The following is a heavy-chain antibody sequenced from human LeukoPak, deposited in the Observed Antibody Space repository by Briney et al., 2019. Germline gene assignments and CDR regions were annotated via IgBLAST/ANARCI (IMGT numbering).Heavy chain of an antibody. D-gene: IGHD3-10*01. J-gene: IGHJ4*02. CDR2: IKVDRSHT. CDR1: GFTFSTYW. CDR3: TRDRGWQSFDY. Sequence: GGSLRLSCAASGFTFSTYWMTWVRQAPGKGLERVANIKVDRSHTYYVDSVKGRFTISRDNAKNSLYLQMNSLRAEDTAVYYCTRDRGWQSFDYWGQGTLVTVSS. V-gene: IGHV3-7*01.